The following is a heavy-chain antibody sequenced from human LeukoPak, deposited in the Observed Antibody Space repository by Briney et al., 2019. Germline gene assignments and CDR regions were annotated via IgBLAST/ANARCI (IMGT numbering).Heavy chain of an antibody. Sequence: ASVKVSCKASGYTFTGYYMHWVRQAPGQGLEWMGRINPNSGGTNYAQKFRGRVTMTRDTSISTAYMELSRLRSDDTAVYYCARDASARYSYGSDYWGQGTLVTVSS. V-gene: IGHV1-2*06. J-gene: IGHJ4*02. CDR2: INPNSGGT. D-gene: IGHD5-18*01. CDR3: ARDASARYSYGSDY. CDR1: GYTFTGYY.